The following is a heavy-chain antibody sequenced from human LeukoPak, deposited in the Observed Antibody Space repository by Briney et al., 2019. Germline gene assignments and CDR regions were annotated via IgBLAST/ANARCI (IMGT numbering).Heavy chain of an antibody. CDR2: ISSSSSYI. CDR1: GFTFSSYS. V-gene: IGHV3-21*01. CDR3: ARDPSEKYYYDSSGYYYAY. J-gene: IGHJ4*02. D-gene: IGHD3-22*01. Sequence: GGSLRLSCAASGFTFSSYSMNWVRQAPGKGLEWVSSISSSSSYIYYADSVKGRFTISRDNAKNSLYLQMNSLRAEDTAVYYCARDPSEKYYYDSSGYYYAYWGQGTLVTVSS.